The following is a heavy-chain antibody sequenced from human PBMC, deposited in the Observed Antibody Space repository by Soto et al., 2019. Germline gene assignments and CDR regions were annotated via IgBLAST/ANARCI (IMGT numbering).Heavy chain of an antibody. CDR3: ARDPPRGGTTTGDY. D-gene: IGHD1-1*01. CDR1: GFTFSSYS. J-gene: IGHJ4*02. Sequence: GGSLRLSCAASGFTFSSYSMNWVRQAPGKGLEWVSSSSSSSSYIYYADSVKGRFTISRDNAKNSLYLQMNSLRAEDTAVYYCARDPPRGGTTTGDYWGQGTLVTVSS. V-gene: IGHV3-21*01. CDR2: SSSSSSYI.